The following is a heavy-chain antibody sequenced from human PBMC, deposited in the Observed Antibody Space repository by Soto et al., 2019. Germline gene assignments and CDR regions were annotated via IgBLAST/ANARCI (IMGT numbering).Heavy chain of an antibody. Sequence: SETLSLTCTVSGGSISSGDYYWSWIRQPPGKGLEWIGYIYYSGSTYYNPSLKSRVTISVDTSKNQFFLRLNSVTAADTAVYYCARVRKTGYHYYYFDHCGRGTLVTVSS. D-gene: IGHD3-22*01. V-gene: IGHV4-30-4*01. J-gene: IGHJ4*02. CDR3: ARVRKTGYHYYYFDH. CDR1: GGSISSGDYY. CDR2: IYYSGST.